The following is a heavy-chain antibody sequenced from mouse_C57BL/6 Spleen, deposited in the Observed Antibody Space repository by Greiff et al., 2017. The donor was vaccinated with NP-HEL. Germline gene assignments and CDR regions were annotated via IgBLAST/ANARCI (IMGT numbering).Heavy chain of an antibody. V-gene: IGHV1-47*01. Sequence: QVQLKESGAELVKPGASVKMSCKASGYTFTTYPIEWMKQNHGKSLEWIGNFHPYNDDTKYNEKFKGKATLTVEKSSSTVYLELSRLTSDDSAVYYCARPIYYDYDDVPFAYWGQGTLVTVSA. CDR2: FHPYNDDT. CDR3: ARPIYYDYDDVPFAY. D-gene: IGHD2-4*01. J-gene: IGHJ3*01. CDR1: GYTFTTYP.